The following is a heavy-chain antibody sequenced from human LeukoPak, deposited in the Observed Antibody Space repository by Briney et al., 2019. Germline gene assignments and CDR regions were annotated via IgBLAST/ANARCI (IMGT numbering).Heavy chain of an antibody. D-gene: IGHD5-18*01. Sequence: SETLSLTCTVSGGSITNSDYYWGWIRHPPGKGLEWIGTIYYSGTTYFNPSLKSQVTISIDTSKNQFSLRLSSVTAADTAVYYCARTRGAGYSYGFNYYYYMDVWGKGTTVTVSS. V-gene: IGHV4-39*07. CDR3: ARTRGAGYSYGFNYYYYMDV. J-gene: IGHJ6*03. CDR2: IYYSGTT. CDR1: GGSITNSDYY.